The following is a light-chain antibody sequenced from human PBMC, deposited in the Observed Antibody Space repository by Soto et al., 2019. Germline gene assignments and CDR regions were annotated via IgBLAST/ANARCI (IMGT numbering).Light chain of an antibody. J-gene: IGLJ1*01. CDR1: SSDVGRYNY. Sequence: QSALTQPASVSGSPGQSITISCTGTSSDVGRYNYVTWYQQHPGKAPKLMIYEVNNRPSGVSNRLSGSKSGNTASLTISGLQTEDEADYYCNSYTSNSTYVFGTGTKLTVL. CDR2: EVN. V-gene: IGLV2-14*01. CDR3: NSYTSNSTYV.